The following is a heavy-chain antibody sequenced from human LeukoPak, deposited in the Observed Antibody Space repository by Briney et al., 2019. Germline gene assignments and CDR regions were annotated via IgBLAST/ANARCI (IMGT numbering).Heavy chain of an antibody. V-gene: IGHV3-7*01. CDR3: ARPLMYYYGSETYFWFDP. J-gene: IGHJ5*02. CDR1: GFTFSSYW. CDR2: IKQDGSEQ. D-gene: IGHD3-10*01. Sequence: GGSLRLSCAASGFTFSSYWMSWVRQAPGKGLEWVANIKQDGSEQHYVDSVKGRFTISRDNAKNSLSLQMNSLRAEDTAVYYCARPLMYYYGSETYFWFDPWGQGTLVTVSS.